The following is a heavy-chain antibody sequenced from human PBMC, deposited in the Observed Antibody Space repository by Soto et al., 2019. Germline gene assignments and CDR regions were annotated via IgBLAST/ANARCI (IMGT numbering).Heavy chain of an antibody. CDR1: GGTFSSYA. Sequence: QVQLVQSGAEVKKPGSSVKVSCKASGGTFSSYAISWVRQAPGQGLEWMGGIIPIFGTANYAQKFQGRVKITADKYTRTASMERSSLRSEETAVYYCASPTREWLPPARDYYYGMDVWGQGTTVTVSS. J-gene: IGHJ6*02. D-gene: IGHD3-3*01. V-gene: IGHV1-69*06. CDR2: IIPIFGTA. CDR3: ASPTREWLPPARDYYYGMDV.